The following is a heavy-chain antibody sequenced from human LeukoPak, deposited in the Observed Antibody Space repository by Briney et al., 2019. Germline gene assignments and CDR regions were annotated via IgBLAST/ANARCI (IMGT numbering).Heavy chain of an antibody. CDR2: ISASGGST. CDR3: AKDMNNFGHRADH. CDR1: GFTLSSYA. J-gene: IGHJ4*02. D-gene: IGHD1/OR15-1a*01. Sequence: GGSLRLSCAASGFTLSSYAMSWVRQAPGKGLEWVSSISASGGSTNYADSVKGRFTISRDNSKSTLYLQMNSLGAEDTAAYYCAKDMNNFGHRADHWGQGTLVTVS. V-gene: IGHV3-23*01.